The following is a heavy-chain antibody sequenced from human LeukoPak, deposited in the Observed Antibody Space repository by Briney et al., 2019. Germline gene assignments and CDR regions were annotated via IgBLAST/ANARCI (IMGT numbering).Heavy chain of an antibody. Sequence: GGSLRLSCAASGFTFSNSWMSWVRQAPGRGLEWVGRVKSKRDGGTTDYAAPVKGRFTISRDDSRNALYLQMSSLRDEDTAVYYCARADENFDVWGQGTLVTVSS. CDR2: VKSKRDGGTT. V-gene: IGHV3-15*01. CDR1: GFTFSNSW. J-gene: IGHJ4*02. CDR3: ARADENFDV.